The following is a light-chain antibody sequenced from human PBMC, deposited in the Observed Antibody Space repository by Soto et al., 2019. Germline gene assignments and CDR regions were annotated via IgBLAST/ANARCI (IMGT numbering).Light chain of an antibody. V-gene: IGLV1-44*01. CDR2: NNN. J-gene: IGLJ7*01. CDR1: SSNIGSNT. CDR3: AAWDDSLDGHVV. Sequence: QSVLTQPPSASGTPGQRVTISCSGSSSNIGSNTVSWFQQLPGRAPKLILYNNNHRPSGVPDRFSGSKSGTSASLAISGLQSEDEADYYCAAWDDSLDGHVVFGGGTQLTVL.